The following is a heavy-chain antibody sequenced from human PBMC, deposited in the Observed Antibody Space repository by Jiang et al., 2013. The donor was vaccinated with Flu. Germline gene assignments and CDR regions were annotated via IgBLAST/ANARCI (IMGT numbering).Heavy chain of an antibody. V-gene: IGHV4-34*01. CDR1: GGSFSGYY. D-gene: IGHD3-16*01. CDR2: INHSGST. Sequence: LLKPSETLSLTCAVYGGSFSGYYWSWIRQPPGKGLEWIGEINHSGSTNYNPSLKSRVTISVDTSKNQFSLKLSSVTAADTAVYYCARRPLYDYVLDYWGQGTLVTVSS. J-gene: IGHJ4*02. CDR3: ARRPLYDYVLDY.